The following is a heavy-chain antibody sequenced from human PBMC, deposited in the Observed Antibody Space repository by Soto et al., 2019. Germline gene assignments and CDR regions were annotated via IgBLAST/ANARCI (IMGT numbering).Heavy chain of an antibody. CDR2: IHPGGSDT. CDR1: GYIFTTYW. D-gene: IGHD4-4*01. V-gene: IGHV5-51*01. J-gene: IGHJ6*02. Sequence: GESLKISCKTSGYIFTTYWIGWVRQMPGKGLEWMAIIHPGGSDTRYSPSLQGQVTISADKSISTVYLQWSSLKASDTAMYYCATGIVTRYYGMDVWGQGTTVTVSS. CDR3: ATGIVTRYYGMDV.